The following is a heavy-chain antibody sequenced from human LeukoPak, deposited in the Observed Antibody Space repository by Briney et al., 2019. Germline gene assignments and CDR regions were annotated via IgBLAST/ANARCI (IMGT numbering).Heavy chain of an antibody. V-gene: IGHV5-51*01. J-gene: IGHJ6*04. CDR3: ARFESSDYYGMDV. CDR2: IYPGDSDT. D-gene: IGHD6-19*01. CDR1: GSSFTSYW. Sequence: GASLEISYKGSGSSFTSYWIGWVRPMPGKGLEWMGIIYPGDSDTRYSPSFHGQVTISADKSISTAYLQWSSLKASDTAMYYCARFESSDYYGMDVWGKGTTVTVSS.